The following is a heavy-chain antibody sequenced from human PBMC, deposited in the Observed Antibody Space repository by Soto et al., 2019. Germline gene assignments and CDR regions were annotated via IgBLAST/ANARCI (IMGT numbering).Heavy chain of an antibody. V-gene: IGHV4-31*03. CDR3: ARAPGDYFDY. J-gene: IGHJ4*02. Sequence: TLSLTCTVSGGSIISGGYYWSWIRQHPGKGLEWIGYIFYSGSTYYNPSLKSRVTISVDTSKNQFSLKLSSVTAADTAVYYCARAPGDYFDYWGQGTLVTVSS. CDR2: IFYSGST. CDR1: GGSIISGGYY.